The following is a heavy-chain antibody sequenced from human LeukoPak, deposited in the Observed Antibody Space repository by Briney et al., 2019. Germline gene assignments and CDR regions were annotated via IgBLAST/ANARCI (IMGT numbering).Heavy chain of an antibody. Sequence: SETLSLTCTVSGGSISSYYWGWIRQPPGRGLEWIGSISYSGSTYYNPSLKSRVTISVDTSKNQFSLKLSSVTAADTAVYYCARANGEMATTGDALDIWGQGTMVTVSS. J-gene: IGHJ3*02. CDR3: ARANGEMATTGDALDI. CDR1: GGSISSYY. D-gene: IGHD5-24*01. V-gene: IGHV4-39*07. CDR2: ISYSGST.